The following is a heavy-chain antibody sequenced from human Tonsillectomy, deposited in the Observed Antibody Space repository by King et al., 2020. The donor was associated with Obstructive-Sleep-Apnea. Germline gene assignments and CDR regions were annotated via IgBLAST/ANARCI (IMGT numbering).Heavy chain of an antibody. CDR1: GFTFSNYY. D-gene: IGHD2-15*01. CDR2: IKHDGSER. V-gene: IGHV3-7*01. CDR3: ARDLGYCSGGICYSVLDY. Sequence: VQLVESGGGLVQPGGSLRLSCAASGFTFSNYYIHWVRQAPGKGLEWVATIKHDGSERYNVDSVKGRFTISRDNAKKSLYLQMNSLRAEDTAVYYCARDLGYCSGGICYSVLDYWGQGTLVTASS. J-gene: IGHJ4*02.